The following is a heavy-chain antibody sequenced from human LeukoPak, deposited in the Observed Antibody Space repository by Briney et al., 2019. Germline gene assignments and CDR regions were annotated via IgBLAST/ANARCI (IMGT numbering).Heavy chain of an antibody. CDR1: GYTFTSYA. Sequence: GASVNVSCKASGYTFTSYAMHWVRQAPGQRLEWMGWINAGNGNTKYSQKFQGRVTITRDTSASTAYMELRSLRSEDTAVYYCARESGSKLYYFDYWGQGPLVTVSS. CDR3: ARESGSKLYYFDY. D-gene: IGHD3-10*01. CDR2: INAGNGNT. V-gene: IGHV1-3*01. J-gene: IGHJ4*02.